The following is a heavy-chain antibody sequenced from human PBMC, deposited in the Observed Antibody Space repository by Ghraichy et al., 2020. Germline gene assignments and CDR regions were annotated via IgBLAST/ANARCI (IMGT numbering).Heavy chain of an antibody. J-gene: IGHJ4*02. CDR1: GGSFSGYY. Sequence: SETLSLTCAVYGGSFSGYYWSWIRQPPGKGLEWIGEINHSGSTNYNPSLKSRVTISVDTSKNQFSLKLSSVTAADTAVYYCARGATFDYWGQGTLVTVSS. V-gene: IGHV4-34*01. CDR2: INHSGST. CDR3: ARGATFDY.